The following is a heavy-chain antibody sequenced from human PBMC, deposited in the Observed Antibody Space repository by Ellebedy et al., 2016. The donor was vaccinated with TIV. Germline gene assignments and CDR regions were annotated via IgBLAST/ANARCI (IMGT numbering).Heavy chain of an antibody. CDR3: GRAIGSGSCY. Sequence: GGSLRLSCAASGFSLSSYWMHWVRQAPGKGLEWVANIKQDGSEKYYVDSVKGRFTISRDNAKNSLYLQMNSLRAEATDVYCCGRAIGSGSCYWGQGTLVTVSS. CDR2: IKQDGSEK. V-gene: IGHV3-7*01. J-gene: IGHJ4*02. D-gene: IGHD3-10*01. CDR1: GFSLSSYW.